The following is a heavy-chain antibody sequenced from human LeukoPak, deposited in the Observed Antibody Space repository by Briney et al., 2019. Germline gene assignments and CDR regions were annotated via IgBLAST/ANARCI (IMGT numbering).Heavy chain of an antibody. CDR2: ISHTGDI. Sequence: GGSLRLSCVASGFIFRHFEMKWVRQAPGKGLEWISHISHTGDIKYADSVKGRFTISRENAKNSHYLQMTSLRAEDTAVYYCARSSGSYRPFDSWGQGTLVTVSS. CDR1: GFIFRHFE. D-gene: IGHD3-22*01. J-gene: IGHJ4*02. CDR3: ARSSGSYRPFDS. V-gene: IGHV3-48*03.